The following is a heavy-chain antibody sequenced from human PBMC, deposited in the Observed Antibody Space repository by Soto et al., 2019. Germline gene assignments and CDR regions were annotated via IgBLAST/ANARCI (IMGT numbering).Heavy chain of an antibody. CDR2: ISAYNGNT. J-gene: IGHJ4*02. V-gene: IGHV1-18*01. CDR3: ATGGPGYSYGQFDY. D-gene: IGHD5-18*01. Sequence: SVKVSCKASGYTFTSYGISWVRLAPGQGLEWMGWISAYNGNTIYAQKFQGRVTMTEDTSTDTAYMELSSLRSEDTAVYYCATGGPGYSYGQFDYWGQGTLVTVSS. CDR1: GYTFTSYG.